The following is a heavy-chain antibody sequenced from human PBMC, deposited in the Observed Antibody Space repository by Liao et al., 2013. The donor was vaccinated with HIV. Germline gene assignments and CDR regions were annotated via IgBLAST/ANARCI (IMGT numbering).Heavy chain of an antibody. CDR2: IYTSGNI. Sequence: QVQLQESGPGLVKPSQTLSLTCTVSGGSISSGYYSWTWIRQPAGKGLECIGRIYTSGNINYSPALRSRATISVDTSKNQFSLNLTSVTAADTAVYYCARQGHDYGDRGVYSYDSWGRGTPVTVSS. V-gene: IGHV4-61*02. D-gene: IGHD4-17*01. CDR3: ARQGHDYGDRGVYSYDS. J-gene: IGHJ5*01. CDR1: GGSISSGYYS.